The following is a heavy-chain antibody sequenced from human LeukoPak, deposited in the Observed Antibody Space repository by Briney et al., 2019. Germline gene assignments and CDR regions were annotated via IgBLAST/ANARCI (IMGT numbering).Heavy chain of an antibody. CDR3: ARGANWFDP. CDR2: IYYSGST. J-gene: IGHJ5*02. V-gene: IGHV4-59*01. CDR1: GASISTYY. Sequence: SETLSPTCTVSGASISTYYWSWIRQPPGKGLEWIGYIYYSGSTNYNPSLKSRLTISVDTSKNQFSLKLNSVTATDPAVYYCARGANWFDPWGQGTLVTVSS.